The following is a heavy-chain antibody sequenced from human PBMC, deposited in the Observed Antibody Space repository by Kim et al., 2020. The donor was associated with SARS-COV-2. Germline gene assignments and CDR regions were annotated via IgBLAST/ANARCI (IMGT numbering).Heavy chain of an antibody. V-gene: IGHV3-7*05. D-gene: IGHD3-10*01. CDR2: IKHDGSEK. J-gene: IGHJ5*02. Sequence: GGSLRLSCAACGFSFNDYWMTWIRQTPGKGLEWVAGIKHDGSEKLYLGSVKGRFTISRDNAKTSLYLQIDSLRAEDTAVYYCTRALSGSGRGFDPWGQGTLVTVSS. CDR1: GFSFNDYW. CDR3: TRALSGSGRGFDP.